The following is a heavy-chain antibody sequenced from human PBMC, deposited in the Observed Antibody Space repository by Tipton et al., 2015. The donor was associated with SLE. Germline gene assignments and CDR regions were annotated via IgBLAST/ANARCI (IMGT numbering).Heavy chain of an antibody. V-gene: IGHV3-48*03. J-gene: IGHJ4*02. CDR2: ISSSGSTI. Sequence: GSLRLSCAASGFTFRSYEMNWVRQAPGKGLEWVSYISSSGSTIYYADSVKGRFTISRDNAKNSLYLQMNSLGAEDTALYYCAKDVEGRIAAAGALFESWGQGTLVTVSS. CDR1: GFTFRSYE. D-gene: IGHD6-13*01. CDR3: AKDVEGRIAAAGALFES.